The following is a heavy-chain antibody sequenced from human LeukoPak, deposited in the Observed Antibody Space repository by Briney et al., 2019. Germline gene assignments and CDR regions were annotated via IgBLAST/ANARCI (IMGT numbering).Heavy chain of an antibody. CDR2: INRDGSQK. D-gene: IGHD2-15*01. V-gene: IGHV3-7*03. Sequence: AGGSLRLSCAASGFSLSGYWMTWVRQAPGKGLEWVANINRDGSQKNHVDSVQGRFTISRDNAENSLYLQMNSLRAEDTAVYYCAKRMEVVVAATRAYYFDYWGQGTLVTVSS. J-gene: IGHJ4*02. CDR3: AKRMEVVVAATRAYYFDY. CDR1: GFSLSGYW.